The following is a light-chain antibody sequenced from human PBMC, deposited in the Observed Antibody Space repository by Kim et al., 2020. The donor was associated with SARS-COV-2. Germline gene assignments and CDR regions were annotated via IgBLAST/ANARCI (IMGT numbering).Light chain of an antibody. Sequence: ASRGAIVTITCRASQGIRRSLAWYQQKPGKAPELLIYDASTLQRGVPSGFSGSGSGTEFTLTITTLQPEDFATYYCQQHDAYPPTFGGGTKVDIK. CDR1: QGIRRS. J-gene: IGKJ4*01. CDR2: DAS. V-gene: IGKV1-9*01. CDR3: QQHDAYPPT.